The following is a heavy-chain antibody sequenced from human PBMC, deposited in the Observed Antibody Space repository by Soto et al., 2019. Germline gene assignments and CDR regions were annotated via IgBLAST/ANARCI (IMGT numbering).Heavy chain of an antibody. CDR1: GYTFTSFP. D-gene: IGHD5-18*01. CDR2: FNAGSGYT. Sequence: QVHLVQSGAEVKKPGASVKISCKAAGYTFTSFPMHWVRQAPGRRLEWMGWFNAGSGYTKYSQKFQGRVTITRDTSASTAYMELSSLRSEDTAVYYCTTESYGYFDYWGQGTLVTVSS. V-gene: IGHV1-3*01. CDR3: TTESYGYFDY. J-gene: IGHJ4*02.